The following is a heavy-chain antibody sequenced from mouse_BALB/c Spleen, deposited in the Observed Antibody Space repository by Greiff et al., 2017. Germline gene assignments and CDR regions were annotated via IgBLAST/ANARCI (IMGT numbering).Heavy chain of an antibody. D-gene: IGHD2-4*01. V-gene: IGHV14-3*02. CDR3: ARWDYDAGY. CDR1: GFNIKDTY. J-gene: IGHJ2*01. CDR2: IDPANGNT. Sequence: EVQGVESGAELVKPGASVKLSCTASGFNIKDTYMHWVKQRPEQGLEWIGRIDPANGNTKYDPKFQGKATITADTSSNTAYLQLSSLTSEDTAVYYCARWDYDAGYWGQGTTLTVSS.